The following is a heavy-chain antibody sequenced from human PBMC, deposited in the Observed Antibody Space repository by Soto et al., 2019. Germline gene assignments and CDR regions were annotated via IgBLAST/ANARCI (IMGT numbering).Heavy chain of an antibody. CDR2: ISYDGSNK. CDR1: GFTFSSYA. Sequence: QVQLVESGGGVVQPGRSLRLSCAASGFTFSSYAMHWVRQAPGKGLEWVAVISYDGSNKYYADSVKGRFTISRDISKNPLYLQMNSLRAEDTAVYYCARAGGLLFDYWGQGTLVTVSS. D-gene: IGHD2-15*01. V-gene: IGHV3-30-3*01. J-gene: IGHJ4*02. CDR3: ARAGGLLFDY.